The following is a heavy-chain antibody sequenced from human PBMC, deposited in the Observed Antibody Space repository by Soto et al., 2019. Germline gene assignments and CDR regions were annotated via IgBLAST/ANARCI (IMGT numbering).Heavy chain of an antibody. D-gene: IGHD6-6*01. J-gene: IGHJ4*02. CDR3: AKDGFPYSSSSRRYFDY. CDR2: ISGSGGST. Sequence: GGSLRLSCAASGFTFSSYAMSWVRQAPGKGLEWVSAISGSGGSTYYADSVKGRFTISRDNSKNTLYLQMNSLRAEDTAVYYCAKDGFPYSSSSRRYFDYWGQGTLVTVSS. CDR1: GFTFSSYA. V-gene: IGHV3-23*01.